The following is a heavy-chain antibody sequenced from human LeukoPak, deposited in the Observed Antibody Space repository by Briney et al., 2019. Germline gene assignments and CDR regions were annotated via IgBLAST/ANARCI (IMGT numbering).Heavy chain of an antibody. J-gene: IGHJ4*02. D-gene: IGHD1-26*01. CDR1: GFIFSNYE. Sequence: SGGSLRLSCAASGFIFSNYEINWVRQAPGKGLEWVSYISSSGITMNYADSVKGRFTISRDNAKNSLYLQMNSLRAEDTAVYYCAGERDSGSYRDDYWGQGTLVTVSS. CDR3: AGERDSGSYRDDY. CDR2: ISSSGITM. V-gene: IGHV3-48*03.